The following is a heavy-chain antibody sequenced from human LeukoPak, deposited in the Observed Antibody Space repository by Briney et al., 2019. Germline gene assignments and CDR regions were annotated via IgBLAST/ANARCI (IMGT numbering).Heavy chain of an antibody. CDR1: GFTFSSYG. CDR2: ISYDGSNK. D-gene: IGHD4-17*01. CDR3: AKDLNKRKYGDYVDY. V-gene: IGHV3-30*18. Sequence: GGSLRLSCAASGFTFSSYGMHWVRQAPGKGLEWVAVISYDGSNKYYADSVKGRFTISRDNSKNTLYLQVNSVRAEDTAVYYCAKDLNKRKYGDYVDYWGQGTLVTVSS. J-gene: IGHJ4*02.